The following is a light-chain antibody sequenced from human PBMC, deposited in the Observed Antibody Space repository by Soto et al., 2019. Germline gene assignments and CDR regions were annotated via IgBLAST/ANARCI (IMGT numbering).Light chain of an antibody. J-gene: IGKJ1*01. V-gene: IGKV3-20*01. CDR1: QSVSRSF. CDR2: GAY. Sequence: MTQSPGTLSVSPGDRATLSCWASQSVSRSFVAWYQQKPGKAPRPLIYGAYSRAAGIQDRLSGSGSGTEFTLTIRRLEPEDFAVYHCKQYGSSPTCGQGTKVDIK. CDR3: KQYGSSPT.